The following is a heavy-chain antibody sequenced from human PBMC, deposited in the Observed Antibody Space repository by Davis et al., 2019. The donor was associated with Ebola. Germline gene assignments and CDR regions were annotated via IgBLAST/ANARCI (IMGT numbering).Heavy chain of an antibody. D-gene: IGHD7-27*01. J-gene: IGHJ4*02. V-gene: IGHV3-7*01. CDR2: MNGRGSLK. Sequence: GESLKISCVVSGFNFDDSWMTWVRQAPGKGLEWVANMNGRGSLKNYVDSVKGRFTISRGNAKKSLYLEMNSLSGEDTAIYYCATDKWGPALWGQGTLVTVSS. CDR1: GFNFDDSW. CDR3: ATDKWGPAL.